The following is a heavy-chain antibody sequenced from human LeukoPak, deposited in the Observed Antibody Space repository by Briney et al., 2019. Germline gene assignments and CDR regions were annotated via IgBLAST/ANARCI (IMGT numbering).Heavy chain of an antibody. CDR3: ARDRLELRGASYYYYMDV. CDR2: ISSSSSTI. CDR1: GFTFSSYS. D-gene: IGHD1-7*01. J-gene: IGHJ6*03. Sequence: GGSLRLSCAASGFTFSSYSMNWVRQAPGKGLEWVSYISSSSSTIYYADSVKGRFTISRDNAKNSLYLQMNSLRDEDTAVYYCARDRLELRGASYYYYMDVWGKGTTVTVSS. V-gene: IGHV3-48*02.